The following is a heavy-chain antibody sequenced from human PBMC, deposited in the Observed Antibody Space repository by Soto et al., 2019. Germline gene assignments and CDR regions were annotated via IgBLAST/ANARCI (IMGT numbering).Heavy chain of an antibody. V-gene: IGHV1-69*06. CDR3: ARGIRYNWNYANDY. J-gene: IGHJ4*02. D-gene: IGHD1-7*01. CDR2: IIPIFGTA. Sequence: GASVKVSCKASGGTFSSHAISWVRQAPGQGLEWMGGIIPIFGTANYAQKFQGRVTITADKSTSTAYMELSSLRSEDTAVYYCARGIRYNWNYANDYWGQGTLVTVSS. CDR1: GGTFSSHA.